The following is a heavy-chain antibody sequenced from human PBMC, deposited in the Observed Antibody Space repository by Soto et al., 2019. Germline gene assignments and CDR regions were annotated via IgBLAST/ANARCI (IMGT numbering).Heavy chain of an antibody. D-gene: IGHD5-18*01. CDR2: IYTSGTT. CDR3: ARAAYSYGPFDY. CDR1: GGSITVYY. J-gene: IGHJ4*02. V-gene: IGHV4-4*07. Sequence: QVQLQESGPGLVKPSETLSLTCTVSGGSITVYYLNWIRQPAGKGLEWIGHIYTSGTTNYNPSFKSRVTMSLDTSQNQFSLRLTSVTAADTAVYYCARAAYSYGPFDYWGQGTLVTVSS.